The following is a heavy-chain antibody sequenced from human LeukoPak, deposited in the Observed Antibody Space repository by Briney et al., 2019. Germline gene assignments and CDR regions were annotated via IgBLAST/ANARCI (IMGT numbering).Heavy chain of an antibody. V-gene: IGHV4-39*01. Sequence: SETLSLACTISGGSISSSSFYWGWIRQPPGKGLEWIGSINYGGSTSYNPSLKNRVTVSLDTSKTQFSLRLSSVTAADTAVYYCARVLRYFDWPCDYWGQGTLVTVSS. J-gene: IGHJ4*02. CDR3: ARVLRYFDWPCDY. D-gene: IGHD3-9*01. CDR2: INYGGST. CDR1: GGSISSSSFY.